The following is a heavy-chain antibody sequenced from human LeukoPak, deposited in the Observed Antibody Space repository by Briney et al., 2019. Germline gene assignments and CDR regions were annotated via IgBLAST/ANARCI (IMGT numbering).Heavy chain of an antibody. J-gene: IGHJ4*02. D-gene: IGHD4-17*01. CDR2: IQSGGSA. CDR1: GFTVSNNY. CDR3: TTEGYGDYEHY. V-gene: IGHV3-66*01. Sequence: GGSLRLSCAASGFTVSNNYMSWVRQAPGKGLEWVSVIQSGGSAYYADSVKGRFTISRDNSKNTLYLQMNSLKTEDTAVYYCTTEGYGDYEHYWGQGTLVTVSS.